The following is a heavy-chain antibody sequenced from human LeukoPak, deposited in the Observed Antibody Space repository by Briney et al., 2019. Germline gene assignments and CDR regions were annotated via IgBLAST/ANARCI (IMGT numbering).Heavy chain of an antibody. D-gene: IGHD3-16*01. CDR2: IYYSGYT. J-gene: IGHJ6*03. Sequence: SETLSLTCTVSGGSISSYYWSWIRQPPGKGLKWIGNIYYSGYTTYSPSLRSRVTISVDTSKNQFSLKLSSVTAADTAVYYCARETSQRGAHYMDVWGKGTTITISS. CDR1: GGSISSYY. CDR3: ARETSQRGAHYMDV. V-gene: IGHV4-59*01.